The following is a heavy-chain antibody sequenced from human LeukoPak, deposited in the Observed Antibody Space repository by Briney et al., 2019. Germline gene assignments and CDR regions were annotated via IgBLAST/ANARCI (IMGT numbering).Heavy chain of an antibody. V-gene: IGHV4-59*13. CDR3: ARRKVFGRGSNDFDI. Sequence: SETLSLTCTVSGGSIRSYYGSWIRKPPGKGLDGMGFIYYSGSTNYNPSLKSRLTISVDTSKNQFSLKLSSVTAADTAMYYCARRKVFGRGSNDFDIWGQGTMVTVSS. CDR1: GGSIRSYY. D-gene: IGHD3-3*01. J-gene: IGHJ3*02. CDR2: IYYSGST.